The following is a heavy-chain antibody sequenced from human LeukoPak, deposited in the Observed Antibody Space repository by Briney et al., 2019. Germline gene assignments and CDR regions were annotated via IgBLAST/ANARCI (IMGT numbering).Heavy chain of an antibody. CDR2: VYHTGNT. CDR3: ARGRYYDILTGYYKYYFDY. Sequence: SETLSLTCTVSGVSIGSSAYYWGWIRQPPGMGLEWIGSVYHTGNTYYNPSLKSRVTIWGDTSKNQVSLKLTSVTAADTAVYYCARGRYYDILTGYYKYYFDYWGQGTLVTVSS. CDR1: GVSIGSSAYY. J-gene: IGHJ4*02. V-gene: IGHV4-39*01. D-gene: IGHD3-9*01.